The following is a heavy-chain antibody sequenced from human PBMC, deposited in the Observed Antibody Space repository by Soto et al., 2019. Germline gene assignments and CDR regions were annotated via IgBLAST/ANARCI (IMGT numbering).Heavy chain of an antibody. CDR1: GFTFSNAW. Sequence: GGSLRLSCAASGFTFSNAWMSWVRQAPGKGLEWVGRIKSKTDGGTTDYAAPVKGRFTISRDDSKNTLYLQMNSLKTEDTAVYYCTTAVRYSSGWSDYWGQGTLVTVSS. J-gene: IGHJ4*02. V-gene: IGHV3-15*01. D-gene: IGHD6-19*01. CDR2: IKSKTDGGTT. CDR3: TTAVRYSSGWSDY.